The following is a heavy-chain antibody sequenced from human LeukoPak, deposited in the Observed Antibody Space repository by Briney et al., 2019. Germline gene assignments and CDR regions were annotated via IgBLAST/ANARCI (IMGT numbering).Heavy chain of an antibody. Sequence: PSETLSLTCTVSGGSISSGSYYWSWIRQPAGKGLEWIGRIYTSGSTNYNPSLKSRVTISVDTSKNQFSLKLRSVAAADTAIYYCARHGSDWAFDFWGQGTLVTVSS. J-gene: IGHJ4*02. V-gene: IGHV4-61*02. CDR2: IYTSGST. D-gene: IGHD6-19*01. CDR1: GGSISSGSYY. CDR3: ARHGSDWAFDF.